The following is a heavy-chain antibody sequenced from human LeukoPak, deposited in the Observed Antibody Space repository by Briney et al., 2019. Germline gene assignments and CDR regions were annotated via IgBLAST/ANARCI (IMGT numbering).Heavy chain of an antibody. V-gene: IGHV4-59*01. CDR3: ARAGGLGYYYYYYMDV. CDR2: IYYSGST. D-gene: IGHD3-16*01. CDR1: GGSISSYY. Sequence: SETLSLTCTVSGGSISSYYWSWIRQPPGKGLERIGYIYYSGSTNYNPSLKSRVTISVDTSKNQFSLKLSSVTAADTAVYYCARAGGLGYYYYYYMDVWGKGTTVTVSS. J-gene: IGHJ6*03.